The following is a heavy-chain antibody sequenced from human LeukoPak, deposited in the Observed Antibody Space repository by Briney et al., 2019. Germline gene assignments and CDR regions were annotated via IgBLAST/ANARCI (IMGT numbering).Heavy chain of an antibody. CDR1: GFTLSSYA. J-gene: IGHJ4*02. CDR3: AKAGVTMVRGVIGFDY. V-gene: IGHV3-23*01. CDR2: ISGSGGST. Sequence: GGSLRLSCAASGFTLSSYAMSWGRQAPGKGLGWVSAISGSGGSTYYADSVKGRFTISRDNSKNTLYLQMNSLRAEDTAVYYCAKAGVTMVRGVIGFDYWGQGTLVTVSS. D-gene: IGHD3-10*01.